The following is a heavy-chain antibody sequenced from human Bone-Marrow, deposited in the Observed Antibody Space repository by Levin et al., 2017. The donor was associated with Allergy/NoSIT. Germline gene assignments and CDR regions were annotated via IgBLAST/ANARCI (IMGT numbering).Heavy chain of an antibody. V-gene: IGHV1-2*06. CDR3: VRGGAYCSGSSCWGVDY. J-gene: IGHJ4*02. D-gene: IGHD2-15*01. Sequence: ASVKVSCKASGYTFIGYYMYWVRQAPGQGLEWMGRINPSSGGTNFAQKFQGRVTMTRDTSISTAYMELSSLGSDDTAVYYCVRGGAYCSGSSCWGVDYWGQGTLVTVSS. CDR2: INPSSGGT. CDR1: GYTFIGYY.